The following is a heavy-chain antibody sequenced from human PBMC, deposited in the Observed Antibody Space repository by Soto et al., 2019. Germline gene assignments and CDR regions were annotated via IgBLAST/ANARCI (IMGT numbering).Heavy chain of an antibody. Sequence: QITLKESGPTLVKPTQTLTLTCTFSGFSLSTSGVGVGWIRQPPGKALEWLAVIYWDDANQYSPFQKNRLTITKDTSKNQVVLTMTNMDPMDTGTYYCARKGPEDWPLDYWGQGTLVTVSS. J-gene: IGHJ4*02. CDR1: GFSLSTSGVG. V-gene: IGHV2-5*02. D-gene: IGHD3-9*01. CDR3: ARKGPEDWPLDY. CDR2: IYWDDAN.